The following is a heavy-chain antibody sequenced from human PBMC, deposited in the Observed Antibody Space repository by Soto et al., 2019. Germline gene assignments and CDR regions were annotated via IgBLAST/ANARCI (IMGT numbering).Heavy chain of an antibody. D-gene: IGHD3-22*01. CDR3: ARLAAVVVSPTDEAFDI. V-gene: IGHV5-51*01. CDR2: IYPGDSDT. J-gene: IGHJ3*02. CDR1: GYSFTSYW. Sequence: GESLKISCKGSGYSFTSYWIGWVRQMPGKGLEWMGIIYPGDSDTRYSPSFQGQVTISADKSISTAYLQWSSLKASDTAMYYCARLAAVVVSPTDEAFDIWGQGTMVTVSS.